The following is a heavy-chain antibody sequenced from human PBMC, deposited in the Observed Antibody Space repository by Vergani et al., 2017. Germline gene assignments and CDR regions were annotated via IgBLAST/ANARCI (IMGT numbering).Heavy chain of an antibody. Sequence: VQLVESGGGLVQPGGPLRLSCVVSGFALNRHAMYWVRQAPGKGLEWVVGISFDGTNEYYPDLVKGRFTISRDIAKNTLYLQVRSLRLEDTGVYHCVRDRGLCAGGRCYTEAWDYWGQGTPVTVSS. V-gene: IGHV3-30-3*01. J-gene: IGHJ4*02. CDR1: GFALNRHA. D-gene: IGHD2-2*02. CDR3: VRDRGLCAGGRCYTEAWDY. CDR2: ISFDGTNE.